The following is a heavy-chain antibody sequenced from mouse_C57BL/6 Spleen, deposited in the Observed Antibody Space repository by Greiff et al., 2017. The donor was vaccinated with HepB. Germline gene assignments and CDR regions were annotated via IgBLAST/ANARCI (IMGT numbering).Heavy chain of an antibody. V-gene: IGHV1-42*01. CDR2: INPSTGGT. CDR3: ARGWLLRGGDFDV. CDR1: GYSFTGYY. J-gene: IGHJ1*03. Sequence: EVKLQESGPELVKPGASVKISCKASGYSFTGYYMNWVKQSPEKSLEWIGEINPSTGGTTYNQKFKAKATLTVDKSSSTAYMQLKSLTSEDSAVYYCARGWLLRGGDFDVWGTGTTVTVSS. D-gene: IGHD2-3*01.